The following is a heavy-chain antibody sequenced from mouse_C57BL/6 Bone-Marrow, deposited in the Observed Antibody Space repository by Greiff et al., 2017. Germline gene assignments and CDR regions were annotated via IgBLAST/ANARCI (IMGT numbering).Heavy chain of an antibody. CDR3: TIWFYYVDY. D-gene: IGHD2-2*01. CDR1: GYTFTSYW. V-gene: IGHV1-5*01. Sequence: VQLQQSGPVLARPGASVKMSCKTSGYTFTSYWMHWVKQRPGKGLEWIGAFYPGNSDTSYNQQFKGKAKLTADTSASTAYMELSSLTNEDSAVYNCTIWFYYVDYWGNGATLTVAS. CDR2: FYPGNSDT. J-gene: IGHJ2*01.